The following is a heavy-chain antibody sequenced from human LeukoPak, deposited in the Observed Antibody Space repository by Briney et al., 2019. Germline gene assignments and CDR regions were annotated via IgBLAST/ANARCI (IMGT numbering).Heavy chain of an antibody. D-gene: IGHD2-21*01. Sequence: SETLSLTCSVSGASISSQYWTWIRQPPGKGLEWIGYIYNSGSTNYNPSLKSRVTMSIDTSRNLFSLRLTSVTAADTAVYYCARRRIDSMYNWFDPWGQGTLVIVSS. CDR1: GASISSQY. J-gene: IGHJ5*02. V-gene: IGHV4-59*11. CDR2: IYNSGST. CDR3: ARRRIDSMYNWFDP.